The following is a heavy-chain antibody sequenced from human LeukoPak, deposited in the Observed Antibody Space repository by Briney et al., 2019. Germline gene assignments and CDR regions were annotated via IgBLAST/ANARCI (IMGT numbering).Heavy chain of an antibody. CDR2: ISYDGSNK. CDR1: VFTFSSYA. CDR3: ARGRVRGSYYGDY. Sequence: PGGSLRLSCAASVFTFSSYAMHWVRQAPGKGLEWVAVISYDGSNKYYADSVKGRFTISRDNSKNTLYLQMNSLRAEDTAVYYCARGRVRGSYYGDYWGQGTLVTVSS. V-gene: IGHV3-30-3*01. D-gene: IGHD1-26*01. J-gene: IGHJ4*02.